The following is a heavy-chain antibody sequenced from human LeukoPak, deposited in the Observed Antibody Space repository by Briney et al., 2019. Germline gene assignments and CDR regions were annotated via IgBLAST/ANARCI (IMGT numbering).Heavy chain of an antibody. J-gene: IGHJ5*02. CDR3: ARGPSSIAARPDWFDP. CDR2: KKQDGSEK. V-gene: IGHV3-7*01. CDR1: GFTFISYW. Sequence: PGGTLRPSCAASGFTFISYWMSWVRQALARGLYLQANKKQDGSEKYCVDSVKGRFTISRDNAKNSLYLQMNSLRAEDTAVYYCARGPSSIAARPDWFDPWGQGTLVTVSS. D-gene: IGHD6-6*01.